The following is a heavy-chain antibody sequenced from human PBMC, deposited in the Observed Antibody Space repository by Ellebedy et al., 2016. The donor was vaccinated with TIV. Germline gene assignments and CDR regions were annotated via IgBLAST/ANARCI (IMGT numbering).Heavy chain of an antibody. D-gene: IGHD3-9*01. CDR2: ISGSGGST. J-gene: IGHJ6*02. CDR3: AKDFDIPPLYYYYGMDV. V-gene: IGHV3-23*01. Sequence: GESLKISXAASGFTFRSYAMSWVRQAPGKGLEWVSAISGSGGSTYYADSVKGRFTISRDNSKNTLYLQMNSLRAEDTAVYYCAKDFDIPPLYYYYGMDVWGQGTTVTVSS. CDR1: GFTFRSYA.